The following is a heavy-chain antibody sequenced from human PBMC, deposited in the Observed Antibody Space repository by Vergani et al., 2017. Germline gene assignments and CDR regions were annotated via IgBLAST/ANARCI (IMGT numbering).Heavy chain of an antibody. J-gene: IGHJ4*02. D-gene: IGHD3-22*01. Sequence: EVQLVQSGAEVKKPGESLKISCKGSGYSFTSYWIGWVRQMPGKGREWMGIIYPGDSDTRYSPSFQGQVTISAGKAISTAYLQWSSLKASDTAIYYCARQYYYDSNGEGYDYWGQGTLVTVSS. CDR3: ARQYYYDSNGEGYDY. CDR2: IYPGDSDT. V-gene: IGHV5-51*01. CDR1: GYSFTSYW.